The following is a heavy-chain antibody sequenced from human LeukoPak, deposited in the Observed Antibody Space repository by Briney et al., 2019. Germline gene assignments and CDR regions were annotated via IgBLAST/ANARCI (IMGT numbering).Heavy chain of an antibody. CDR3: ARDPPVAGTDY. CDR2: IYYSGST. D-gene: IGHD6-19*01. V-gene: IGHV4-30-4*01. CDR1: GGSISSGDYY. J-gene: IGHJ4*02. Sequence: PSQTLSLTCTVSGGSISSGDYYWSWIRQPPGKGLEWIGYIYYSGSTYYNPSLKSRVTISVDRSKNQFSLKLSSVTAADTAVYYCARDPPVAGTDYWGQGTLVTVSS.